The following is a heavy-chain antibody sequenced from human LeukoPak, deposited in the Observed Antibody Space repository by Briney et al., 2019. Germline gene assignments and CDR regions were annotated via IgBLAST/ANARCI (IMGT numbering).Heavy chain of an antibody. J-gene: IGHJ5*02. V-gene: IGHV3-74*01. CDR3: ARGIPAAIRNDADWFDP. Sequence: GGSLRLSCAASGFTFSSYWMHWVRQAPGRGLVWVSRINSDGSSTSYADSVKGRFTISRDNAKNTLYLQMNSLRAEDTAVYYCARGIPAAIRNDADWFDPWGQGTLVTVSS. CDR1: GFTFSSYW. CDR2: INSDGSST. D-gene: IGHD2-2*02.